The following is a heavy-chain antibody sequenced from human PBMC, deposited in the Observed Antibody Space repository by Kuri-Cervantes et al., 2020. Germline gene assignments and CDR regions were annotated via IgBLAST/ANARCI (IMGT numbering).Heavy chain of an antibody. Sequence: ASVKVSCKASGYTFTSYGISWVRQAPGQGLEWMGWISAYNGNTNYAQKLQGRVTVTTDTSTSTAYMELRSLRSDDTAVYYCARAPYCSGGSCYYNWFDPWGQGTLVTVSS. CDR2: ISAYNGNT. CDR1: GYTFTSYG. CDR3: ARAPYCSGGSCYYNWFDP. V-gene: IGHV1-18*01. J-gene: IGHJ5*02. D-gene: IGHD2-15*01.